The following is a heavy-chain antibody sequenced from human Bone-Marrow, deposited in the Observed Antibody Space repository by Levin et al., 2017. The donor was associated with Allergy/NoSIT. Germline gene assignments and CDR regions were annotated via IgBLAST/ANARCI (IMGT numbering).Heavy chain of an antibody. V-gene: IGHV1-18*01. D-gene: IGHD3-22*01. CDR2: ISAYNGNT. J-gene: IGHJ4*02. CDR3: ARVDYYDSSGYFSI. Sequence: AASVKVSCKASGYTFSLYGISWVRQAPGQGLEWMGWISAYNGNTDYPQKFQDRVSMTTDTSTSTVYMELRSLRSDDTAIYYCARVDYYDSSGYFSIWGQGTLVTVSS. CDR1: GYTFSLYG.